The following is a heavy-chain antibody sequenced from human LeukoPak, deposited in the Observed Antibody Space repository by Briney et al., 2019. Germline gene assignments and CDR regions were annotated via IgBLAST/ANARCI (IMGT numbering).Heavy chain of an antibody. Sequence: GGSLRLSCAASGMNFERYAMHWVRQRPGKGPGWVGVISADGKADHADAVKGRFTVSRDNSKDSLSLQMSSLRDEDTALYYCATWAFYHDLDVWGQGTTVIVSS. V-gene: IGHV3-43*02. CDR2: ISADGKA. D-gene: IGHD1-26*01. J-gene: IGHJ6*02. CDR1: GMNFERYA. CDR3: ATWAFYHDLDV.